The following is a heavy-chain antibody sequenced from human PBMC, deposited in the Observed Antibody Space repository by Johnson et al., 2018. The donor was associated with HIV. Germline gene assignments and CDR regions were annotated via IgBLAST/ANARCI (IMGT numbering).Heavy chain of an antibody. V-gene: IGHV3-9*01. Sequence: EVQLVESGGALVQPGRSLRLSCAASGFTFDDYAMHWVRQAPGKGLEWVSGISWNSGNKGYVDSVKGRFTISRDNAKNSLYLQMNSLRTEDTAFYYCAKGVDYYDSSPADAFDIWGQGTMVTVSS. J-gene: IGHJ3*02. CDR1: GFTFDDYA. D-gene: IGHD3-22*01. CDR3: AKGVDYYDSSPADAFDI. CDR2: ISWNSGNK.